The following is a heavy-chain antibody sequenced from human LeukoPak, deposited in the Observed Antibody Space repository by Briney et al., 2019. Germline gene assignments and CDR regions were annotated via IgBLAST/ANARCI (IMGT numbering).Heavy chain of an antibody. CDR3: ARLWSVDAFDI. V-gene: IGHV3-11*01. CDR2: ISSSGSTI. Sequence: GGSLRLSCAAPGFTFSDYYMSWIRQAPGKGLEWVSYISSSGSTIYYADSVKGRFTISRDNAKNSLYLQMNSLRAEDTAVYYCARLWSVDAFDIWGQGTMVTVSS. J-gene: IGHJ3*02. CDR1: GFTFSDYY. D-gene: IGHD3-10*01.